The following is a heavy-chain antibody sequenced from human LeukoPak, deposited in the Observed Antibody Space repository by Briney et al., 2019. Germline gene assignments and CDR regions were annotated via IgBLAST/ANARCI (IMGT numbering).Heavy chain of an antibody. CDR2: MNPNSGNT. CDR3: ARGQMGRGAARRVDY. Sequence: ASVKVSCKASGYTFTSYDINWVRQATGQGLEWVGWMNPNSGNTGYAQKFQGRVTMTRNTSISTAYMELSSLRSEDTAVYYCARGQMGRGAARRVDYWGQGTLVTVSS. J-gene: IGHJ4*02. CDR1: GYTFTSYD. D-gene: IGHD6-6*01. V-gene: IGHV1-8*01.